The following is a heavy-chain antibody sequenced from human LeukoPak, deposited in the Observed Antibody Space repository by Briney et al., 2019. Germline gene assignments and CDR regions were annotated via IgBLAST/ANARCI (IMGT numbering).Heavy chain of an antibody. Sequence: GGSLRLSCAASGFTFTKYWMTWVRQAPGKGLEWVSNIKQDGSDKNYMDSVKGRFTISRDNTKNSVYLQMNSLRAEDTAVYYCARVSSSGWYGGFDYWGQGTLVTVSS. J-gene: IGHJ4*02. CDR1: GFTFTKYW. V-gene: IGHV3-7*01. CDR2: IKQDGSDK. D-gene: IGHD6-19*01. CDR3: ARVSSSGWYGGFDY.